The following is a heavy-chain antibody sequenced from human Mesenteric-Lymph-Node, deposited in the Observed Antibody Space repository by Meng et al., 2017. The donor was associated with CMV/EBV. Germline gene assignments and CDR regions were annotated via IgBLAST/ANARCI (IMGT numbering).Heavy chain of an antibody. CDR3: AKVAYGCNFGSCYCFDY. CDR1: GFTFSSYT. J-gene: IGHJ4*02. Sequence: GESLKISCAASGFTFSSYTMSWVRQAPGKGLEWVSSISGGGQNTYYADSVKGRFTVSRENSKSTLSLQVNSLRADDTAIYYCAKVAYGCNFGSCYCFDYWGQGTLVTVSS. V-gene: IGHV3-23*01. CDR2: ISGGGQNT. D-gene: IGHD2-15*01.